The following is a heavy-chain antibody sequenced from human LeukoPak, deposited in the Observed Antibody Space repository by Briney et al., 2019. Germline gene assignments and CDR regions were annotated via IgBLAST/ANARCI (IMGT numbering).Heavy chain of an antibody. CDR1: GFTFSNYA. J-gene: IGHJ6*03. V-gene: IGHV3-23*01. Sequence: GGSLRLSCAGSGFTFSNYAMTWVRQATRKGMEWVATIDGSGGTTYYADSVKGRFTIFRDNSENTLNLQMNSLRAEDTALYYCAKFSRGFGIIIIGHYYYYMDVWGKGTTVTVSS. CDR2: IDGSGGTT. D-gene: IGHD3-3*01. CDR3: AKFSRGFGIIIIGHYYYYMDV.